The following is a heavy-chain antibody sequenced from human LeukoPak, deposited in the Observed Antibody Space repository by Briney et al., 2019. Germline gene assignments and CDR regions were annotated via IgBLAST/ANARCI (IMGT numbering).Heavy chain of an antibody. CDR2: ISGYNGNT. CDR3: ARDAQHYCSSTSCYGPRSGADYYYYYMDV. Sequence: GASVKVSCKASGYTFTSYGISWVRQAPGQGLEWMGWISGYNGNTNYAQKLQGRVTMTTDTSTSTAYMELRSLRSDDTAVYYCARDAQHYCSSTSCYGPRSGADYYYYYMDVWGKGTTVTVSS. V-gene: IGHV1-18*01. D-gene: IGHD2-2*01. CDR1: GYTFTSYG. J-gene: IGHJ6*03.